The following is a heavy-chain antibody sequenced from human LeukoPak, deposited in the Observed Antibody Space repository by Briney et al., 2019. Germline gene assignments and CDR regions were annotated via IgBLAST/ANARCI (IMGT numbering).Heavy chain of an antibody. CDR3: AGANLRFLEWLPFDY. CDR1: GYTFTGYY. CDR2: INPNSGGT. J-gene: IGHJ4*02. D-gene: IGHD3-3*01. Sequence: GASVKVSCKASGYTFTGYYMHWVRQAPGQGLEWMGWINPNSGGTNYAQKCQGRVTMTRDTSISTAYMELSRLRSDDTAVYYCAGANLRFLEWLPFDYWGQGTLVTVSS. V-gene: IGHV1-2*02.